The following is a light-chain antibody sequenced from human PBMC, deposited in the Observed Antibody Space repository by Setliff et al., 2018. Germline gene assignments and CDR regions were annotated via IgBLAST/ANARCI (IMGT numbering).Light chain of an antibody. Sequence: QSVLTQPASVSGSPGQSITISCTGTSSDVGGYNYVSWYQQRPGKAPKLMIYDVSKRPSGVSDRFSGSKSGNTASLTISGLRAEDEADYYCSSYAGSNTPYVFGTGTKVTVL. CDR3: SSYAGSNTPYV. CDR2: DVS. CDR1: SSDVGGYNY. V-gene: IGLV2-14*01. J-gene: IGLJ1*01.